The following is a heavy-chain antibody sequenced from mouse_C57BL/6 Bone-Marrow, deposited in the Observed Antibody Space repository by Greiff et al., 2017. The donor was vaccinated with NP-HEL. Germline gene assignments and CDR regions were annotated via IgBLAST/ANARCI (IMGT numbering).Heavy chain of an antibody. CDR2: IYPGDGDT. V-gene: IGHV1-82*01. J-gene: IGHJ3*01. CDR3: ARHDYGSSYDAWFAY. Sequence: QVQLQQSGPELVKPGASVKISCKASGYAFSSSWMNWVKQRPGKGLEWIGRIYPGDGDTNYNGKFKGKATLTADKSSSTAYMQLSSLTSEDSAVYFCARHDYGSSYDAWFAYWGQGTLVTVSA. CDR1: GYAFSSSW. D-gene: IGHD1-1*01.